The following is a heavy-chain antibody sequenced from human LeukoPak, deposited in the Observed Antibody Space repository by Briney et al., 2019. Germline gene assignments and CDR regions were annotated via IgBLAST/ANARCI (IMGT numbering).Heavy chain of an antibody. CDR3: AKVPLPELLWFGESPWPSWDY. CDR1: GFTFSDYY. CDR2: ISGSGRST. Sequence: GGSLRLSCAASGFTFSDYYMSWIRQAPGKGLEWVSAISGSGRSTYYADSVKGRFTISRDNSKNTLYLQMNSLRAEDTAVYYCAKVPLPELLWFGESPWPSWDYWGQGTLVTVSS. J-gene: IGHJ4*02. V-gene: IGHV3-23*01. D-gene: IGHD3-10*01.